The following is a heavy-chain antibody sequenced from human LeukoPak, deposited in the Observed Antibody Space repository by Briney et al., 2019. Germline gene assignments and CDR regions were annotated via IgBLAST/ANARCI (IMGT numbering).Heavy chain of an antibody. Sequence: GGSLRLSCAASGFTFSSYAMSWVRQAPGKGLEWVSAISGSGGSTYYADSVKGRFTISRDNAKNSLYLQMNSLRAEDTAVYYCARLRGYSYGKLDYWGQGTLVTVSS. J-gene: IGHJ4*02. CDR2: ISGSGGST. V-gene: IGHV3-23*01. CDR1: GFTFSSYA. D-gene: IGHD5-18*01. CDR3: ARLRGYSYGKLDY.